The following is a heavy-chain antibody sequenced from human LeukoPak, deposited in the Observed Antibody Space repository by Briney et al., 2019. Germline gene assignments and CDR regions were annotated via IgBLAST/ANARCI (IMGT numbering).Heavy chain of an antibody. J-gene: IGHJ6*03. D-gene: IGHD3-9*01. CDR2: ISSSGSTA. CDR1: GLTFSNYY. V-gene: IGHV3-11*04. CDR3: ARGAYYDILTGYYTPWYHYYYMDV. Sequence: PGGSLRLSCAASGLTFSNYYMTWVRQAPGKGLEWVAYISSSGSTAYSADSVKGRFTVSRDNAKTSLFLHMNSLRAEDTAVYYCARGAYYDILTGYYTPWYHYYYMDVWGKGTTVTVSS.